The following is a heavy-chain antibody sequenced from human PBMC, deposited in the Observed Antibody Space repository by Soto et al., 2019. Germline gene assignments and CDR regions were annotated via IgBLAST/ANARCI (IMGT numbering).Heavy chain of an antibody. Sequence: SETLSLTCTASGGSISNYYCNWIRQPAGKGLEWIGRIDTSGSTNYNPSLKSRVTMSVDTSKQEFSLKLSSVTAADTALYYCARGGQDFWSGPFDYWGRGALVTVSS. D-gene: IGHD3-3*01. CDR3: ARGGQDFWSGPFDY. CDR2: IDTSGST. CDR1: GGSISNYY. J-gene: IGHJ4*02. V-gene: IGHV4-4*07.